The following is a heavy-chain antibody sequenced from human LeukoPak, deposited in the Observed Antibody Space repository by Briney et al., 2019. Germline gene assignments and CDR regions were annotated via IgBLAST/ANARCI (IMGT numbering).Heavy chain of an antibody. CDR3: ARDWGSSWSHDAFDI. CDR2: INPNSGGT. D-gene: IGHD6-13*01. CDR1: GYTFTGYY. V-gene: IGHV1-2*02. Sequence: GASVKVSCKASGYTFTGYYMHWVRQAPGQGLEWMGWINPNSGGTNYAQKFQGRVTMTRDTSISTAYMELSRLRSDDTAVYYCARDWGSSWSHDAFDIWGQGTMVTVSS. J-gene: IGHJ3*02.